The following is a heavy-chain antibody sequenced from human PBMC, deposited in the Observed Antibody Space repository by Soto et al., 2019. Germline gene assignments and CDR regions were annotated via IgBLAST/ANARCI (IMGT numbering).Heavy chain of an antibody. CDR1: RDTFNKYA. V-gene: IGHV1-69*01. CDR2: IIPIFSSR. J-gene: IGHJ6*02. CDR3: ARGEPDLGV. Sequence: QVQLVQSGAEVKKPGSSVKVSCKTSRDTFNKYAFNWVRQAPGQGLEWMGWIIPIFSSRNYAEKSQGRVTITADDSTSTAYMELRSLRFEDTAVYYCARGEPDLGVWGQGTTVTVSS.